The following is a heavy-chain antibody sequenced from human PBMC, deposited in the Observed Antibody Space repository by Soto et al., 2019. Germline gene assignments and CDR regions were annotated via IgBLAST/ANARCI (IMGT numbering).Heavy chain of an antibody. Sequence: LSLTCTVSGGSVSSSSYYWGWIRQPPGKGLEWIGSIYYSGSTYYNPSLKSRVTVSGDTSKSQFSLRLSSVTAADTAVYYCASGVVAASYRLDPWGQGTLVTVSS. CDR3: ASGVVAASYRLDP. J-gene: IGHJ5*02. CDR2: IYYSGST. CDR1: GGSVSSSSYY. D-gene: IGHD2-15*01. V-gene: IGHV4-39*07.